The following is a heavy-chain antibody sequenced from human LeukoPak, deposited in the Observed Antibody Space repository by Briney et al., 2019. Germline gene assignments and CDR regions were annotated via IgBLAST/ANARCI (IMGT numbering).Heavy chain of an antibody. CDR2: ISSDGNTQ. D-gene: IGHD3-9*01. CDR3: VRDLTSGARFDF. V-gene: IGHV3-30*04. CDR1: GFTFTDYA. Sequence: PGTSLRLSSVASGFTFTDYAFNWVRQTPGKGMEWVAIISSDGNTQSYADPLKGRFTISRDNFRDTVFLELTTLRPEDTGLYYCVRDLTSGARFDFWGPGTLVTVSS. J-gene: IGHJ4*01.